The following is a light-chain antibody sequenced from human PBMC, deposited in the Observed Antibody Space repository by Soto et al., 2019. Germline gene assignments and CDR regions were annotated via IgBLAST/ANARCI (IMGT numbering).Light chain of an antibody. CDR1: SSDVGVYNY. V-gene: IGLV2-14*01. CDR2: EVS. CDR3: SSYTSSRTLI. J-gene: IGLJ2*01. Sequence: QAVVTQPASVSGSPGQSITISCTGTSSDVGVYNYVSWYQQHPGKAPKLMIYEVSNRPSGVSNRFSGSKSGNTASLSISGLQAEDEADYYCSSYTSSRTLIFGGGTKLTVL.